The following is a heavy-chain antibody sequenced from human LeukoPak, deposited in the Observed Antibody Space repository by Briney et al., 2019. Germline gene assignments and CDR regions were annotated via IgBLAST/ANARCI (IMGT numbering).Heavy chain of an antibody. CDR2: IWRDGSEM. Sequence: GGSLRLSCAASGFTFSDFGMHWVRQAPGKGLEWVAIIWRDGSEMYYAESVKGRFTISRDNSKNMLYLQMTSLRAEDKAVYYCARDGVASNAFFGYLDYWGLGTLVTVSS. CDR3: ARDGVASNAFFGYLDY. J-gene: IGHJ4*02. D-gene: IGHD3-3*01. CDR1: GFTFSDFG. V-gene: IGHV3-33*01.